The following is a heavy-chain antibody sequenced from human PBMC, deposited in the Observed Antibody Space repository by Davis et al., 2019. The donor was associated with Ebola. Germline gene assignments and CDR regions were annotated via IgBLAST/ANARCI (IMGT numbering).Heavy chain of an antibody. CDR1: GFTFSSSA. J-gene: IGHJ5*02. CDR2: ISGSGGST. CDR3: AKALFVTTRWFDP. D-gene: IGHD1-1*01. Sequence: GESLNISCAASGFTFSSSAMSWVRQAPGKGPEWVSAISGSGGSTYYADSVKGRFTISRDNSKNTLYLQMNSLRAEATDVYYGAKALFVTTRWFDPWGQGTLVTVSS. V-gene: IGHV3-23*01.